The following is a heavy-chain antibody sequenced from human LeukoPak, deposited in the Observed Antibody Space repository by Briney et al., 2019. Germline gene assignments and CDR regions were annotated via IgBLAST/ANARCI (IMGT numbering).Heavy chain of an antibody. CDR2: INPNSGGT. CDR3: ARDADGPMIVNYYMDV. CDR1: GYTFTGYY. Sequence: GASVKVSCKASGYTFTGYYMHWVRQAPGQGLEWMGWINPNSGGTNYAQKFQGRVTMTRDTSISTAYMELSRLRSDDTAVYYCARDADGPMIVNYYMDVWGKGTTVTISS. D-gene: IGHD3-22*01. V-gene: IGHV1-2*02. J-gene: IGHJ6*03.